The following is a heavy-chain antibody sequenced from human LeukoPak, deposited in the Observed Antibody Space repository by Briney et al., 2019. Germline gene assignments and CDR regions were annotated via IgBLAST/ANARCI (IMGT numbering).Heavy chain of an antibody. CDR3: ASYCSGGSCNDSSGYYIDY. CDR2: IYYSGST. Sequence: SETLSLTCTVSGGSISSYYWSWIRQPPGKGLEWIGYIYYSGSTNYSPSLKSRVTISVDTSKNQFSLKLSSVTAADTAVYYCASYCSGGSCNDSSGYYIDYWGQGTLVTVSS. CDR1: GGSISSYY. D-gene: IGHD2-15*01. V-gene: IGHV4-59*12. J-gene: IGHJ4*02.